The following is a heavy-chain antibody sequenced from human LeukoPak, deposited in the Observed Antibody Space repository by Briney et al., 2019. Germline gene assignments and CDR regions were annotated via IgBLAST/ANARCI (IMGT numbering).Heavy chain of an antibody. J-gene: IGHJ4*02. Sequence: PSETLSLTCTVSGGSISSSSYYWGWIRQPPGKGLEWIGSIYYSGSTYYNPSLKGRVTISVDTSKNQFSLKLSSVTAANTAVYYCARRAHYYDSSGYLYWGQGTLVTVSS. CDR3: ARRAHYYDSSGYLY. V-gene: IGHV4-39*01. D-gene: IGHD3-22*01. CDR2: IYYSGST. CDR1: GGSISSSSYY.